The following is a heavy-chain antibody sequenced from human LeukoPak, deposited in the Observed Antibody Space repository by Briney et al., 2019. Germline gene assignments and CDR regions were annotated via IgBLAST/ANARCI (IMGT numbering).Heavy chain of an antibody. D-gene: IGHD2-8*02. V-gene: IGHV3-23*01. CDR3: ATYRQVLLPFES. Sequence: PGGSLRLSCAASGFTFSTFAMIWVGQPPGKGLEWVSSIFPSGGEIHYADSVRGRFTISRYNSKSTLSLQMNSLRAEDTAIYYCATYRQVLLPFESWGQGTLVTVSS. J-gene: IGHJ4*02. CDR1: GFTFSTFA. CDR2: IFPSGGEI.